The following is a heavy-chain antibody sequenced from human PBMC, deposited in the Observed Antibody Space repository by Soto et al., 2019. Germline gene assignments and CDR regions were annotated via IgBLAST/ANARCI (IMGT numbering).Heavy chain of an antibody. D-gene: IGHD1-20*01. CDR3: ARHGKVCAEKDAFDI. J-gene: IGHJ3*02. V-gene: IGHV4-59*08. CDR1: GGSISSYY. CDR2: IYYSGST. Sequence: QVQLQESGPGLVKPSETLSLTCTVSGGSISSYYWSWIRQPPGKGLEWIGYIYYSGSTNYNPSLKSRVTISVDTSKNQFSLKLSSVTAADTAVYYCARHGKVCAEKDAFDIWGQGTMVTVSS.